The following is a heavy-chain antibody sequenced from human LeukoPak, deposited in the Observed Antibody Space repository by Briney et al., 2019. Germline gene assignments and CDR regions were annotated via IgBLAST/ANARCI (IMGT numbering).Heavy chain of an antibody. CDR3: ARGPRLGVDY. V-gene: IGHV4-30-2*01. J-gene: IGHJ4*02. CDR1: GGSISSGGYY. CDR2: IYHSGST. Sequence: PSQTLSLTCTVSGGSISSGGYYWSWIRQPPGTGLEWIGYIYHSGSTYYNPSLKSRVTVSVDRSKNQFSLKLSSVTAADTAVYYCARGPRLGVDYWGQGTLVTVSS. D-gene: IGHD3-3*01.